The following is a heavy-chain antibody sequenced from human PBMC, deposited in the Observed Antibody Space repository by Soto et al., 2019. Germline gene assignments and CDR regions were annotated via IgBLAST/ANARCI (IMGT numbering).Heavy chain of an antibody. CDR2: IWYDGSNK. Sequence: RGTLKLSCAVSGATFSRYGMHWVRLGPGTGMEGVAVIWYDGSNKYYSDSVKARFTISRDNSKNTLYLQMNSLRAEDTAVYYCAKDQKQPGAFGIWGQGTMVTVSS. J-gene: IGHJ3*02. V-gene: IGHV3-33*06. CDR1: GATFSRYG. CDR3: AKDQKQPGAFGI. D-gene: IGHD6-13*01.